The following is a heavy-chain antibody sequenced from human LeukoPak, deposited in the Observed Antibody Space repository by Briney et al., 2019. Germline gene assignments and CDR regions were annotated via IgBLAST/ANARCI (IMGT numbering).Heavy chain of an antibody. J-gene: IGHJ4*02. CDR1: GFTFSSYA. V-gene: IGHV3-64D*06. CDR2: ISTNGGST. CDR3: VPLGYCSGTSCPHY. D-gene: IGHD2-15*01. Sequence: GGSLRLSCSTSGFTFSSYAMHWVRQAPGKGLEYVSAISTNGGSTYYADSVKGRFTISGDNSKNTLYLQMSSLRAEDTAVYYCVPLGYCSGTSCPHYWGQGALVAVSS.